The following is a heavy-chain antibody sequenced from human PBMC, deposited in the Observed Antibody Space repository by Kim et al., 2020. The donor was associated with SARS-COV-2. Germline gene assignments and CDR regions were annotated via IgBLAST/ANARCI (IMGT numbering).Heavy chain of an antibody. Sequence: RFTISRDNAKNSLYLQMNSLRAEDTAVYYCARDPRRITMVRGVTGGMDVWGQGTTVTVSS. CDR3: ARDPRRITMVRGVTGGMDV. D-gene: IGHD3-10*01. J-gene: IGHJ6*02. V-gene: IGHV3-11*06.